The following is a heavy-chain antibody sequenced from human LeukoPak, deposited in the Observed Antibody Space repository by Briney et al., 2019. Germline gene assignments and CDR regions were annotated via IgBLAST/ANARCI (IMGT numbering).Heavy chain of an antibody. V-gene: IGHV1-2*02. Sequence: ASGKVSCKASGYTFTGYYIHWVGQAPGQGGGGMGWLNPNSAATSYAQKSQGRGTITRDTSISTAYMELSRLRSDGTAVYYCARGDDLWSGYYHVDYWGQGTLVTVSS. D-gene: IGHD3-3*01. CDR3: ARGDDLWSGYYHVDY. CDR2: LNPNSAAT. J-gene: IGHJ4*02. CDR1: GYTFTGYY.